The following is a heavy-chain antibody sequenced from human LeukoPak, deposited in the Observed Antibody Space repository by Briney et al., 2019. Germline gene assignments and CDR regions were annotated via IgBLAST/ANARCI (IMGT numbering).Heavy chain of an antibody. J-gene: IGHJ4*02. Sequence: GGSLRLSCAASGFTFSSYAMHWVRQAPGKGLEWVAVISYDGSNKYYADSVKGRFTISRDNSKNTLYLQMNSLRAEDTAVYYCAPLGHYYGSGSYYPPFDYWGQGTLVTVSS. CDR3: APLGHYYGSGSYYPPFDY. V-gene: IGHV3-30*04. CDR1: GFTFSSYA. CDR2: ISYDGSNK. D-gene: IGHD3-10*01.